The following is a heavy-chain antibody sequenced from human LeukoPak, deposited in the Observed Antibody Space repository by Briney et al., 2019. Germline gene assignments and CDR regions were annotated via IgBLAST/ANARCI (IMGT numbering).Heavy chain of an antibody. CDR1: GFTFSSYS. CDR2: INWNGGST. D-gene: IGHD4-17*01. Sequence: GGSLRLSCAASGFTFSSYSMNWVRQAPGKGLEWVSGINWNGGSTGYADSVKGRFTISRDNAKNSLYLQMNSLRAEDTALYYCARRVDYGDYDYYYMDVWGKGTTVTVSS. V-gene: IGHV3-20*04. CDR3: ARRVDYGDYDYYYMDV. J-gene: IGHJ6*03.